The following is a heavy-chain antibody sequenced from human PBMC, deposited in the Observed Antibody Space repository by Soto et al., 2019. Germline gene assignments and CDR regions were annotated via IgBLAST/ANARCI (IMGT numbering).Heavy chain of an antibody. V-gene: IGHV5-51*01. CDR2: IYPGDSDT. D-gene: IGHD2-8*01. CDR1: GYSFTSYW. Sequence: EVQLVQSGAEVKKPGESLKISCKGSGYSFTSYWIGWVRQMPGKGLEWMGIIYPGDSDTRYSPSFQGQVTISADKSIXTXYXXWSSLKASDTAMYYCARLSCTNGVCSGHYYYGMDVWGQGTTVTVSS. CDR3: ARLSCTNGVCSGHYYYGMDV. J-gene: IGHJ6*02.